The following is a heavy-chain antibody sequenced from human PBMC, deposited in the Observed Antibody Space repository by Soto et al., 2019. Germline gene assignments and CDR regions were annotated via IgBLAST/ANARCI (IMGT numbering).Heavy chain of an antibody. CDR2: IIPIFGTA. CDR3: AKVRYSSPMGYYYGMDV. CDR1: GGTFSSYA. J-gene: IGHJ6*02. Sequence: SVKVSCKASGGTFSSYAISWVRQAPGQGLEWMGGIIPIFGTANYAQKFQGRVTITADESTSTAYMELSSLRSEDTAVYYCAKVRYSSPMGYYYGMDVWGQGTTVTVSS. D-gene: IGHD6-19*01. V-gene: IGHV1-69*13.